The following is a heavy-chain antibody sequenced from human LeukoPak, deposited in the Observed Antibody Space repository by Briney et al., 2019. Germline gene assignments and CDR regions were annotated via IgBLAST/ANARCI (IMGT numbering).Heavy chain of an antibody. CDR2: VGSSGTST. D-gene: IGHD2-15*01. V-gene: IGHV3-23*01. CDR3: AKDRSSGGSCYNF. Sequence: GGSLRLSCAASGFIFSSYAMTWVRQAPGKGLEWVSTVGSSGTSTYCADSVKGRFTISRDNSNNTLYLQMNSLRAEDTAVYYCAKDRSSGGSCYNFWGQGTLVTVSS. J-gene: IGHJ4*02. CDR1: GFIFSSYA.